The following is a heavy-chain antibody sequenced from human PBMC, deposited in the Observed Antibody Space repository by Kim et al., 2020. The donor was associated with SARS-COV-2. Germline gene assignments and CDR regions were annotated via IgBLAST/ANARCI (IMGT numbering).Heavy chain of an antibody. V-gene: IGHV3-30*04. CDR3: AGDAPYFSIAAAMFGPRHRAAFVV. Sequence: GGSLRLSCAASGFTFSSYAMHWVRQAPGKGLEWVAVISYDGSNKYYADSVKGRFTISRDNSKNTLYLQMNSLRAEYTAVYYCAGDAPYFSIAAAMFGPRHRAAFVVWAQGTMVTVSS. CDR2: ISYDGSNK. CDR1: GFTFSSYA. J-gene: IGHJ3*01. D-gene: IGHD6-25*01.